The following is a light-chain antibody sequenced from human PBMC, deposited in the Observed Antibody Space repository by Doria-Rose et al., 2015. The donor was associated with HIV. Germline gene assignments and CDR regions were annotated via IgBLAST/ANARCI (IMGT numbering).Light chain of an antibody. Sequence: PSALSASIGDRVPITCRASQTVSTYLNWFQQEPGKAPKLLIYAASRLQSGVPSRFSGSGSGTDFTLTISGLQPGDFATYYCQQTYSSPPWTFGQGTKVAMK. J-gene: IGKJ1*01. CDR2: AAS. CDR1: QTVSTY. V-gene: IGKV1-39*01. CDR3: QQTYSSPPWT.